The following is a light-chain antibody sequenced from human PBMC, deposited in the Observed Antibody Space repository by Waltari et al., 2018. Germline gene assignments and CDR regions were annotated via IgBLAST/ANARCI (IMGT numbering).Light chain of an antibody. CDR3: QQTYSLFT. J-gene: IGKJ3*01. CDR1: QRISSY. V-gene: IGKV1-39*01. CDR2: AAS. Sequence: DIQMTQSPSLLSASVGDRGTITCRASQRISSYLNWYQMKPGRAPELLIYAASSLQSGVPSRFSGSGSGTEFTLTISSLQPDDFATYYCQQTYSLFTFGPGTKVDFK.